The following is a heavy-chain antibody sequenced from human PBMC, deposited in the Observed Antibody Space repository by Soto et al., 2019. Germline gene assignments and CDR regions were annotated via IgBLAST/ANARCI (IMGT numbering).Heavy chain of an antibody. CDR2: ISAYNGDT. V-gene: IGHV1-18*01. J-gene: IGHJ6*02. Sequence: ASVKVSCKASGYTFTSYGISWVRQAPGQGLEWMGWISAYNGDTNYAQKLQGRVTMTTDTSTSTAYMELRSLRSDDTAVYYCARTRGSHHLYYYYGMDVWGQGTTVTVSS. D-gene: IGHD2-2*01. CDR3: ARTRGSHHLYYYYGMDV. CDR1: GYTFTSYG.